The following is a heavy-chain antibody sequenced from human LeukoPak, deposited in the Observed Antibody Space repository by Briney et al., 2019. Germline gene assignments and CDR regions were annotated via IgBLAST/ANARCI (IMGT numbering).Heavy chain of an antibody. D-gene: IGHD3-22*01. Sequence: GESLKISCKGSGSRFTSYWIGWVRQMPGKGLAWMGIIYPGDSDTSYSPSFQAHFTFSADKYISTAYPQWSSLKASDTAMYYCARGGAYDSSGYHFDYSGQGALVTVSS. J-gene: IGHJ4*02. CDR2: IYPGDSDT. V-gene: IGHV5-51*01. CDR1: GSRFTSYW. CDR3: ARGGAYDSSGYHFDY.